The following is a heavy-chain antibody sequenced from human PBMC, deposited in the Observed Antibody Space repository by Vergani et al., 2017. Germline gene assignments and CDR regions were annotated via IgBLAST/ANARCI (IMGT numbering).Heavy chain of an antibody. CDR1: GFTFIMHA. CDR3: AKVGRSEVAGTFGAFDI. D-gene: IGHD6-19*01. Sequence: EVQLLESGGDLVQPGGSLRLSCAASGFTFIMHAMSWVRQAPGKGLEWVSNLSASDRRTHYADSVKGRFTISRDNSKNTLFLHMNSLRPEDTAVYYCAKVGRSEVAGTFGAFDIWGQGTMVTVSS. J-gene: IGHJ3*02. CDR2: LSASDRRT. V-gene: IGHV3-23*01.